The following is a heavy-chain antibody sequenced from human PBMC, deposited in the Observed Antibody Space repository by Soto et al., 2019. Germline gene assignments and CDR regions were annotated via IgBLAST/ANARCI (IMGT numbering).Heavy chain of an antibody. D-gene: IGHD3-10*01. CDR2: SSYDGRET. CDR1: DFDFSSCG. Sequence: PGGSLRLSCAASDFDFSSCGIHWVRQAPGKGLEWVAASSYDGRETFYADSAKGRFTVSKEMSKNTAFLQMNALRHEDTAVYFCARDSGWPILNLDNWGQGTPVTVSS. CDR3: ARDSGWPILNLDN. J-gene: IGHJ4*02. V-gene: IGHV3-30*03.